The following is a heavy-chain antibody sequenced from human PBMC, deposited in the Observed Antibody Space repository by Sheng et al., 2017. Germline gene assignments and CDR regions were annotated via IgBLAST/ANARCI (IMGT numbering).Heavy chain of an antibody. D-gene: IGHD3-3*01. J-gene: IGHJ6*02. CDR2: IWYDGSNK. Sequence: QVQLVESGGGVVQPGRSLRLSCAASGFTFSSYGMHWVRQAPGKGLEWVAVIWYDGSNKYYADSVKGRFTISRDNSKNTLYLQMNSLRAEDTAVYYCARDRGDFWSGYPYYYYYGMDVWDQGP. CDR1: GFTFSSYG. V-gene: IGHV3-33*01. CDR3: ARDRGDFWSGYPYYYYYGMDV.